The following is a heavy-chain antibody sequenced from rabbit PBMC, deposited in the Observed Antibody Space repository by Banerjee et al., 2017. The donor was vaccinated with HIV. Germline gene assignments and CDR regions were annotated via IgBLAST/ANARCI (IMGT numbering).Heavy chain of an antibody. CDR3: ARDGYSRGWGNL. CDR2: IYNGDGST. V-gene: IGHV1S45*01. D-gene: IGHD4-1*01. J-gene: IGHJ4*01. CDR1: GFSFSSSYW. Sequence: QEQLVESGGDLVKPEGSLTLTCTASGFSFSSSYWICWVRQAPGKGPEWIACIYNGDGSTDYASWVNGRFTLSRDIDQNTLHLQLNSLTAADTATYFCARDGYSRGWGNLWGPGTLVTVS.